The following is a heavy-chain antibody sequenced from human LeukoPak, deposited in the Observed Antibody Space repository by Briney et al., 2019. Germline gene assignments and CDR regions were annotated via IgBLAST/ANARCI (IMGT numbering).Heavy chain of an antibody. CDR1: GYTFTSYD. V-gene: IGHV1-8*01. Sequence: GASVTVSCKASGYTFTSYDFNWVRQATGKGLEWTGWMNPNSGNTGYAQKFQGRVTMTRNTSISIAYMELSSTRSEDTAVYYCARSGGYDFWSGPPLNYYYYGMDVWGQGTTVTVSS. J-gene: IGHJ6*02. CDR2: MNPNSGNT. CDR3: ARSGGYDFWSGPPLNYYYYGMDV. D-gene: IGHD3-3*01.